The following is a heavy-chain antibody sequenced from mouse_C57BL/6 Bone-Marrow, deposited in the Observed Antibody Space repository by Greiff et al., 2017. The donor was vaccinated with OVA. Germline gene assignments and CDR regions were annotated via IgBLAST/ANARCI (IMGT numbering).Heavy chain of an antibody. CDR3: ARGEGNWAGFAY. CDR2: IYPGSGST. V-gene: IGHV1-55*01. CDR1: GYTFTSYW. Sequence: QVQLQQPGAELVKPGASVKMSCKASGYTFTSYWITWVKQRPGQGLEWIGDIYPGSGSTNYNEKFKSKATLTVDTSSSTAYMQLSSLTSEDSAVYYCARGEGNWAGFAYWGQGTLVTVSA. J-gene: IGHJ3*01. D-gene: IGHD4-1*01.